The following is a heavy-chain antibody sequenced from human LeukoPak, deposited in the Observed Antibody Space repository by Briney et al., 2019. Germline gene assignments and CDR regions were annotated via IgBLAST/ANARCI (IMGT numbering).Heavy chain of an antibody. CDR1: GFTFSDYY. Sequence: GGSLRLSCAASGFTFSDYYMSWIRQAPGKGLEWVSYISSSGSTRYYADSVKGRFTVSRDNAKNSLDLQMNSLRADDTAVYYCARDSTSVGAFDPWGQGALVTVSS. J-gene: IGHJ5*02. CDR3: ARDSTSVGAFDP. V-gene: IGHV3-11*01. CDR2: ISSSGSTR.